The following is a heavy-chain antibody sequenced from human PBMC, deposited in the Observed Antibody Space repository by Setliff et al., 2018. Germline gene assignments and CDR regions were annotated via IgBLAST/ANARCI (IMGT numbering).Heavy chain of an antibody. J-gene: IGHJ4*02. CDR2: ISYTGST. V-gene: IGHV4-59*08. CDR1: GGSISSYY. Sequence: PSETLSLTCTVSGGSISSYYWSWIRQSPGRGLEWIAYISYTGSTNYNPSLKSRVTISLDTSKNHFSLNLRSVTAADTAVYYCARGPQRGYSYGYIDYWGQGTLVTVSS. D-gene: IGHD5-18*01. CDR3: ARGPQRGYSYGYIDY.